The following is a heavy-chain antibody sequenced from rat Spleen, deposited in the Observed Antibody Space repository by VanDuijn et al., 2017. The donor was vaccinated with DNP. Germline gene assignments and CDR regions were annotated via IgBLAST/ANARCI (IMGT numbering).Heavy chain of an antibody. J-gene: IGHJ2*01. CDR1: GFSLTSYT. CDR2: WWSDGDT. Sequence: QVQLKESGPGLVQPSQTLSLTCTVSGFSLTSYTVSWVRQPPGKGLEWMGVWWSDGDTSYNSALKFRLSISRDTSKSQVFLKMNSLQTEDTATYYCAREGELGNYFDYWGRGVMVTVSS. D-gene: IGHD4-3*01. V-gene: IGHV2-32*01. CDR3: AREGELGNYFDY.